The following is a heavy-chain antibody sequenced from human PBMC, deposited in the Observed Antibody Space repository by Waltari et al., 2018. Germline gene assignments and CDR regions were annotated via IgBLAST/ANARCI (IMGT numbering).Heavy chain of an antibody. CDR3: ARESLYTGYDLDY. J-gene: IGHJ4*02. D-gene: IGHD5-12*01. CDR1: GFPFSTYS. Sequence: EVQLVESGGGLVKPGGSLRLSCAASGFPFSTYSMNWVRQAPGKGLEWVSSINGGSSYIYYADSVKGRFTISRDNAKNSLYLQMNSLRAEDTAVYYCARESLYTGYDLDYWGQGTLVTVSS. CDR2: INGGSSYI. V-gene: IGHV3-21*01.